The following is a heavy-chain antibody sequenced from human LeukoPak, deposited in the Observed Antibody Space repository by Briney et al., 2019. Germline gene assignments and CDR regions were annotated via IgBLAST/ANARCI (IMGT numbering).Heavy chain of an antibody. CDR3: ASFGISWRSSY. CDR1: GFSFSSHW. CDR2: ISDDGSYT. J-gene: IGHJ4*02. V-gene: IGHV3-74*01. Sequence: PXGSLRLSCAASGFSFSSHWVHWVRQAPGKGLVWVSRISDDGSYTSNVDSVKGRFTISRDNVNNMLYLHMNSLRAEDTAVYYCASFGISWRSSYWGQGTLVTVSS. D-gene: IGHD2-21*01.